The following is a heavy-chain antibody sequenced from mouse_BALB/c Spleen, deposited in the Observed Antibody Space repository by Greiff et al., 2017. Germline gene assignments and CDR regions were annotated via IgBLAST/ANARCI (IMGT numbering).Heavy chain of an antibody. CDR1: GFSLTSYG. Sequence: QVQLKESGPGLVAPSQSLSITCTVSGFSLTSYGVHWVRQPPGKGLEWLGVIWAGGSTNYNSALMSRLSISKDNSKSQVFLKMNSLQTDDTAMYYCARDRGYYGNYDYAMDYWGQGTSVTVSA. CDR2: IWAGGST. D-gene: IGHD2-1*01. V-gene: IGHV2-9*02. CDR3: ARDRGYYGNYDYAMDY. J-gene: IGHJ4*01.